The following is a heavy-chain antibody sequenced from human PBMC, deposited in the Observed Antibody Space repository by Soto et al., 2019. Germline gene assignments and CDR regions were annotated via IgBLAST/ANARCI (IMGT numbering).Heavy chain of an antibody. J-gene: IGHJ4*02. Sequence: DVQLVESGGGLIQPGESLRLSCAAFGLTISGKKYVAWVRQAPGKGLEWVSALYDVDGSFYADSVKGRFTTSSDSSKTTVYLQMNSLRAEDTAVYYCAKVSPHSTTQPPGHWGQGSLVTVSS. V-gene: IGHV3-53*01. CDR3: AKVSPHSTTQPPGH. CDR1: GLTISGKKY. D-gene: IGHD2-2*01. CDR2: LYDVDGS.